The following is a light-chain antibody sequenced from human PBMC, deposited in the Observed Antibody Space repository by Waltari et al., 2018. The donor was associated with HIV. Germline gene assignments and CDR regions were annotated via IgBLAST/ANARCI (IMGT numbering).Light chain of an antibody. V-gene: IGLV2-8*01. CDR3: SSYAGINPVI. J-gene: IGLJ2*01. CDR1: SSDVGRYDY. Sequence: QSALTQPPSASGSLGQSVPISCTGSSSDVGRYDYVSWYQQHPGKAPKLLIFEVNKRPSGVPDRFSGSKSGNTASLTVSGLQAEDEAEYSCSSYAGINPVIFGGGTTLTVL. CDR2: EVN.